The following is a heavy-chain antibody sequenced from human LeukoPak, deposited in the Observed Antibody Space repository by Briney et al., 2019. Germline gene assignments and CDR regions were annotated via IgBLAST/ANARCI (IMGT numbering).Heavy chain of an antibody. CDR2: ISSSGSTI. CDR3: ARAQLPYYFDY. J-gene: IGHJ4*02. CDR1: GFTFSSYE. V-gene: IGHV3-48*03. D-gene: IGHD6-6*01. Sequence: PGGYLRLSCAASGFTFSSYEMNWVRQAPGKGLEWVSYISSSGSTIYYADSVKGRFTISRDNAKNSLYLQMNSLRAEDTAVYYCARAQLPYYFDYWGQGTLVTVSS.